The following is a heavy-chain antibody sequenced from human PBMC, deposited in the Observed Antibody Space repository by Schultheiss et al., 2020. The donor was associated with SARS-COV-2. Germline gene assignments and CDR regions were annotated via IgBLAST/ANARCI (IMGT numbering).Heavy chain of an antibody. D-gene: IGHD1-26*01. CDR2: IYHSGST. CDR3: ARLFRQWELLSWCFDL. J-gene: IGHJ2*01. Sequence: SETLSLTCTVSGGSISSYYWGWIRQPPGKGLEWIGSIYHSGSTYYNPSLKSRVTISVDTSKNQFSLKLSSVNAADTAVYYCARLFRQWELLSWCFDLWGRGTLVTVSS. CDR1: GGSISSYY. V-gene: IGHV4-39*07.